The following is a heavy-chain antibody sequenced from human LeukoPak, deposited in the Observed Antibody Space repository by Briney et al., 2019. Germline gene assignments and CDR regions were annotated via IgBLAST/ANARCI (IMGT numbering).Heavy chain of an antibody. Sequence: PSETLSLTCTVSGGSISSSSYYWGWIRQPPGKGLEWIGSIYYSGSTYYNPSLKSRVTISVDTSKNQFSLKLSSVTAADTAVYYCARQSERGMDVWGQGTPVTVSS. J-gene: IGHJ6*02. V-gene: IGHV4-39*01. CDR3: ARQSERGMDV. CDR2: IYYSGST. CDR1: GGSISSSSYY.